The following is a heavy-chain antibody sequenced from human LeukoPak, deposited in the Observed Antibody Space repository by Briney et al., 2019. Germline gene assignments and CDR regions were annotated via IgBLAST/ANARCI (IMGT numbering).Heavy chain of an antibody. Sequence: ASVKVSCKASGYTFTSYYMHWVRQAPGQGLEWMGIINPSGGSTSYAQKFQGRVTMTRDASTSTVYMELSSLRSEDTAVYYCARMEKDDYYGMDVWGKGTTVTVSS. CDR1: GYTFTSYY. D-gene: IGHD3-3*01. V-gene: IGHV1-46*01. CDR2: INPSGGST. J-gene: IGHJ6*04. CDR3: ARMEKDDYYGMDV.